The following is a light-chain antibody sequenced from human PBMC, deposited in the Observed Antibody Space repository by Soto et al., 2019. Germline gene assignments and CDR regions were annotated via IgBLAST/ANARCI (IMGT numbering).Light chain of an antibody. CDR1: SSDVGSYNL. V-gene: IGLV2-23*01. J-gene: IGLJ1*01. CDR2: EGS. Sequence: QSALTQPASVSGSPGQSITISCTGTSSDVGSYNLVSWYQQHPGKAPKLMIYEGSKRPSGVSNRFSGSKPGNTASLTISGLQAEDEADYYCCSFTSSNTHVFGTGTKVTVL. CDR3: CSFTSSNTHV.